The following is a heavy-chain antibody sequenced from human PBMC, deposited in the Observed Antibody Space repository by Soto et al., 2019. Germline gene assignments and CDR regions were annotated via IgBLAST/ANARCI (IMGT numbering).Heavy chain of an antibody. D-gene: IGHD3-16*02. CDR3: ARDGEKSGYDYIWGSYRSGPYFDY. Sequence: EASVKVSCEASGYTFTSYGISWVRQAPGQGLEWMGWINAGNGNTKYAQKFQGRVTITRDTSASTAYMELSSLRSEDTAVYYCARDGEKSGYDYIWGSYRSGPYFDYWGQGTLVTVSS. V-gene: IGHV1-18*01. CDR2: INAGNGNT. CDR1: GYTFTSYG. J-gene: IGHJ4*02.